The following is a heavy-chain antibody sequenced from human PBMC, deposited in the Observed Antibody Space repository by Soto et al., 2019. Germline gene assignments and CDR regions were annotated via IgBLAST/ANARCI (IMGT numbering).Heavy chain of an antibody. Sequence: DVQLVKSGGGLVQPGGSLKLSCAASGFIFRDSAIHWVRQASGKGLEWVARIRSKGNSYATAYAESVKGRFTISRDDSKNTAYLQLNSLKTEDTAVYYCTRIISDALDIWGQGTMVTVSS. D-gene: IGHD3-3*02. CDR1: GFIFRDSA. CDR2: IRSKGNSYAT. J-gene: IGHJ3*02. V-gene: IGHV3-73*01. CDR3: TRIISDALDI.